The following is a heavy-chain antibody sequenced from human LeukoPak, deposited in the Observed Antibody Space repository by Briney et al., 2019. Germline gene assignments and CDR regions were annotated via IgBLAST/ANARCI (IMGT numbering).Heavy chain of an antibody. CDR3: AIVPPQSRYFDWLSVANWFDP. CDR2: IIPIFGTA. V-gene: IGHV1-69*13. CDR1: GGTFSSYA. Sequence: GASVKVSCKASGGTFSSYAISWVRQAPGQGLEWMGGIIPIFGTANYAQKFQGRVTITADESTSTAYMELSSLRSEDTAVYYCAIVPPQSRYFDWLSVANWFDPWGQGTLVTVSS. D-gene: IGHD3-9*01. J-gene: IGHJ5*02.